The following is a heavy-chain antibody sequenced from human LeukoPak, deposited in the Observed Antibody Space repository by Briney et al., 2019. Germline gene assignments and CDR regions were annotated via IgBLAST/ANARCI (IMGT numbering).Heavy chain of an antibody. V-gene: IGHV4-34*01. CDR2: INHSGST. CDR1: GGSSSGYY. J-gene: IGHJ4*02. CDR3: ARGSRDFWSGYYRDYFDY. Sequence: SETLSLTCAVYGGSSSGYYWSWIRQPPGKGLEWIGEINHSGSTNYNPSLKSRVTISVDTSKNQFSLKLSSVTAADTAVYYCARGSRDFWSGYYRDYFDYWGQGTLVTVSS. D-gene: IGHD3-3*01.